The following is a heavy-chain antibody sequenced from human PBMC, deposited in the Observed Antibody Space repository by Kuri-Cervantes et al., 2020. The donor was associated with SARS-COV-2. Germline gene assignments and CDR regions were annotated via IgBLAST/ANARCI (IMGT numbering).Heavy chain of an antibody. V-gene: IGHV3-23*03. D-gene: IGHD3-10*01. CDR1: GFTFSSYA. J-gene: IGHJ6*02. Sequence: GGSRRCSSAASGFTFSSYAMSWVRQAPGKGLEWVSVIYSGGSSTYYADSVKGRFTISRDNSKNTLYLQMNSLRAEDTAVYYCASMVRGNYGMDVWGQGTTVTVSS. CDR2: IYSGGSST. CDR3: ASMVRGNYGMDV.